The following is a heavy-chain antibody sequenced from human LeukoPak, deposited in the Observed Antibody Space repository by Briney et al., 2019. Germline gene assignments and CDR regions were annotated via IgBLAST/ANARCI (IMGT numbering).Heavy chain of an antibody. Sequence: GRSLRLSCAASGFTFDDYAMHWVRQAPGKGLEWVSAISGGGEDTYYPNSVKGRFTISRDNSKNTLYLQMNSLGAEDTAIYYCAKPRAMTTGVGRYFDLWGRGTLVTVSS. V-gene: IGHV3-23*01. CDR3: AKPRAMTTGVGRYFDL. CDR1: GFTFDDYA. CDR2: ISGGGEDT. J-gene: IGHJ2*01. D-gene: IGHD1-1*01.